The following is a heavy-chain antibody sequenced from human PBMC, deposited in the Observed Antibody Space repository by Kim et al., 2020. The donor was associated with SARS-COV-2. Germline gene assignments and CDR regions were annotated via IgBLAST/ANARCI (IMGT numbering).Heavy chain of an antibody. CDR1: GVSISSGGYY. CDR3: ARGGMASVVTWFDP. V-gene: IGHV4-31*03. D-gene: IGHD2-15*01. Sequence: SETLSLTCTVSGVSISSGGYYWSWIRQHPGKGLEWVGYIFYSGSTYYNPSLKTRVIISVDTSKNQFSLKLSSVTAADTAVYYCARGGMASVVTWFDPWGQGTLVTVSS. CDR2: IFYSGST. J-gene: IGHJ5*02.